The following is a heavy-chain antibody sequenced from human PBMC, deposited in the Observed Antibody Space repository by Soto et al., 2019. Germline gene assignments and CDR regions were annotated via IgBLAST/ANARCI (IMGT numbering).Heavy chain of an antibody. D-gene: IGHD1-7*01. Sequence: PSETLSLTCTVSGGSISSGDYYWSWIRQPPGKGLEWIGYIYYSGSTYYNPSLKSRVTISVDTSKNQFSLKLSSVTAADTAVYYCARVETGTTSFLDYWGQGTLVTVSS. J-gene: IGHJ4*02. CDR1: GGSISSGDYY. CDR2: IYYSGST. V-gene: IGHV4-30-4*01. CDR3: ARVETGTTSFLDY.